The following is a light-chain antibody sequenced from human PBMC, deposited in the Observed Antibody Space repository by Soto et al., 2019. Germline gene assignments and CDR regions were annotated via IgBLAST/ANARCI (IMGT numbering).Light chain of an antibody. J-gene: IGKJ4*01. CDR3: HQANSFPFT. Sequence: DIQMTQSPASVPASVGDRVTITCRAGQHISTYLAWYQQKPGEAPKLLISAESSLGSGVPSRFSGSGSGTDFTLTSSSLHPEDFATYYCHQANSFPFTFGGGTKVEIK. V-gene: IGKV1-12*01. CDR1: QHISTY. CDR2: AES.